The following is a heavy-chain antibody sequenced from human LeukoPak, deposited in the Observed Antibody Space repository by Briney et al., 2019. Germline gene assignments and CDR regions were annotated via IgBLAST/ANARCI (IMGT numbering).Heavy chain of an antibody. CDR3: ARLGYGSGSYSVLEWFDP. D-gene: IGHD3-10*01. CDR1: GYSFTSYW. V-gene: IGHV5-51*01. CDR2: IYPGDSDT. J-gene: IGHJ5*02. Sequence: GESLKISCKGSGYSFTSYWIGWVRQMPGKGLEWMGIIYPGDSDTRYSPSFQGQVTISADKSISTAYLQWSSLKASDTAMYSCARLGYGSGSYSVLEWFDPWGQGTLVTVSS.